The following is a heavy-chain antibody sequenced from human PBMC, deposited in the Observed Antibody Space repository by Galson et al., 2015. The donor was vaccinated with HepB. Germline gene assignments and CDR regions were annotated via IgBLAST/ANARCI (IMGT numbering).Heavy chain of an antibody. CDR3: AKAHYSGHATNFDY. CDR1: GFTFSSYG. J-gene: IGHJ4*02. D-gene: IGHD5-12*01. V-gene: IGHV3-30*18. Sequence: SLRLSCAASGFTFSSYGMHWVRQAPGKGLEWVAVISYDGSNKYYADSVKGRFTISRDNSKNTLYLQMNSLRAEDTAVYYCAKAHYSGHATNFDYWGQGTLVTVSS. CDR2: ISYDGSNK.